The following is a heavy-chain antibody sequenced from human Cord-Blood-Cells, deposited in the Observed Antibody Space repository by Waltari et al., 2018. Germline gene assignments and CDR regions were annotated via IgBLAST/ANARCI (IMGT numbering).Heavy chain of an antibody. V-gene: IGHV1-2*02. CDR2: IKPNSGGT. CDR1: GYTFTGFY. Sequence: QVQLVQSGAEVTKPVASVLVPCKAAGYTFTGFYMHSFRLSPGQGHECMRWIKPNSGGTNYAQKYQGRVTMTRDTSISTAYMELSRVGSDDTVVYYCASGVAGITGTDAFDIWGQGTMVTVSS. J-gene: IGHJ3*02. D-gene: IGHD1-20*01. CDR3: ASGVAGITGTDAFDI.